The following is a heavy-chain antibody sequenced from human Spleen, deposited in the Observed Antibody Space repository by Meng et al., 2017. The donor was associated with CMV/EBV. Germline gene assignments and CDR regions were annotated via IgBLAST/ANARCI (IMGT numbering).Heavy chain of an antibody. CDR2: ITSNGFNK. J-gene: IGHJ5*02. CDR1: GLTFSTSA. CDR3: VRYRFLGSSLHETRWFDP. Sequence: GGSLRLSCAASGLTFSTSALHWVRQAPGMGLQWVSLITSNGFNKYYADSVKGRFTISRDNSKNTVDLQMSSLRAEDTAVYYCVRYRFLGSSLHETRWFDPWGQGTLVTVSS. V-gene: IGHV3-30*04. D-gene: IGHD3-3*01.